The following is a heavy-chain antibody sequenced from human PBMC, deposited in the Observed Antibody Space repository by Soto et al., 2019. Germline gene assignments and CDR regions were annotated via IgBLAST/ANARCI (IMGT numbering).Heavy chain of an antibody. J-gene: IGHJ2*01. V-gene: IGHV4-31*03. CDR1: GGSISSGGYY. Sequence: QVQLQESGPGLVKPSQTLSLTCTVSGGSISSGGYYWSWIRQHPGKGLEGIGYIYYSGSTYYNPSLMSRVTISVDTSKNQFSLKLSSVTAADTAVYYCARDRGDISFWPHGRYFDLWGRGTLVTVSS. CDR3: ARDRGDISFWPHGRYFDL. CDR2: IYYSGST. D-gene: IGHD5-12*01.